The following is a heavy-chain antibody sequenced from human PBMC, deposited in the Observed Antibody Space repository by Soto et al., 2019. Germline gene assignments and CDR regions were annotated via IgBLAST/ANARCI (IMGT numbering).Heavy chain of an antibody. CDR1: GGSISSGDYY. CDR3: ARATTYCYDSKVPWYFDY. CDR2: IYYSGST. J-gene: IGHJ4*02. D-gene: IGHD3-22*01. Sequence: SLTCTVSGGSISSGDYYWSWIRQPPGKGLEWIGYIYYSGSTYYNPSLKSRVTISVDTSKNQFSLKLSSVTAADTAVYYCARATTYCYDSKVPWYFDYWGQGTLVTVSS. V-gene: IGHV4-30-4*01.